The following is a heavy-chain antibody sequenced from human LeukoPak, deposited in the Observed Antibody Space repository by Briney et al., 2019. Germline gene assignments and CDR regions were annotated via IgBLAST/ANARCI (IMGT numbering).Heavy chain of an antibody. V-gene: IGHV3-48*01. CDR1: KFTFSTYN. J-gene: IGHJ4*02. Sequence: GGSLRLSCTASKFTFSTYNLNCVRQAPGKGLEWISYISSGSNTIYYADSVKGRFTISRDNAKSSLYLQMNSLRAEDTAVYYCARSLSSRFSGPRRPYYFDYWGQGTLVTVSS. D-gene: IGHD3-16*02. CDR2: ISSGSNTI. CDR3: ARSLSSRFSGPRRPYYFDY.